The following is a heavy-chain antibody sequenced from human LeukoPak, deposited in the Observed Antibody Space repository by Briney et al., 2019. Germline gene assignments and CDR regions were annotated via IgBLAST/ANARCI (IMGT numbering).Heavy chain of an antibody. CDR1: GGTFSSYA. CDR2: IIPISGTA. J-gene: IGHJ4*02. D-gene: IGHD3-10*01. Sequence: ASVKVSCKASGGTFSSYAISWVRQAPGQGLEWMGGIIPISGTANYAQKFQGRVTITTDESTSTAYMELSSLRSEDTAVYYCARSTSDYYGSSLRFDYWGQGTLVTVSS. CDR3: ARSTSDYYGSSLRFDY. V-gene: IGHV1-69*05.